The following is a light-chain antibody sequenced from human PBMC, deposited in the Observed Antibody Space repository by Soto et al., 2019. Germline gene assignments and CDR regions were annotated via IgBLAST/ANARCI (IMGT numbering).Light chain of an antibody. Sequence: EIVLTQSPGTLSLSPGERATLSCRASQSVSRNFLAWYQKRPGQPPSLLIYGASSRAAGIPDRFSASGSGTDFTLTISRLEPEDVAVYYCQQYGRSQFTFGPGTRVDIK. CDR1: QSVSRNF. CDR3: QQYGRSQFT. CDR2: GAS. J-gene: IGKJ3*01. V-gene: IGKV3-20*01.